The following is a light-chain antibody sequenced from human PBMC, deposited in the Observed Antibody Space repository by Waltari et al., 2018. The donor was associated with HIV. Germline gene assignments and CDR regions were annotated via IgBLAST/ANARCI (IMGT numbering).Light chain of an antibody. Sequence: YELTQPPSVSVSPGQTARITCSGHRLADKFPCWYQQKPGQSPVLLIYQDNKRPSGSPDRFSVSISGNTSTLTISETQTLDEGDYYCQAWDSNSNVFGPGTTVTVL. CDR3: QAWDSNSNV. CDR2: QDN. CDR1: RLADKF. J-gene: IGLJ1*01. V-gene: IGLV3-1*01.